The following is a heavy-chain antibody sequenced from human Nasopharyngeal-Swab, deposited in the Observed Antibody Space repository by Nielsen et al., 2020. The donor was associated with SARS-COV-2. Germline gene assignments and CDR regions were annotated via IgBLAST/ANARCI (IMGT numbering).Heavy chain of an antibody. D-gene: IGHD3-10*01. CDR3: AKSRRVLLWFGELTY. Sequence: GESLKISCATLGFTFSSYAMSWVRQAPGKGLEWVSAISGSGGSTYYADSVKGRFTISRDNSKNTLYLQMNSLRAEDTAVYYCAKSRRVLLWFGELTYWGQGTLVTVSS. J-gene: IGHJ4*02. V-gene: IGHV3-23*01. CDR1: GFTFSSYA. CDR2: ISGSGGST.